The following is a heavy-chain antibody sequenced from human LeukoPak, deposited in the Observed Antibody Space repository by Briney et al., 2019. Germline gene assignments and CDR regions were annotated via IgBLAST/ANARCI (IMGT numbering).Heavy chain of an antibody. D-gene: IGHD3-22*01. J-gene: IGHJ4*02. V-gene: IGHV4-4*08. CDR2: IYTSGST. Sequence: SETLSLTCTVSGGSISSYYWSWIRQPPGKGLEWIGRIYTSGSTNYNPSLKSRVTISVDTSKNQFSLKLSSVTAADTAVYYCARVPYYYDSSGYYDYFDYWGQGTLVTVSS. CDR3: ARVPYYYDSSGYYDYFDY. CDR1: GGSISSYY.